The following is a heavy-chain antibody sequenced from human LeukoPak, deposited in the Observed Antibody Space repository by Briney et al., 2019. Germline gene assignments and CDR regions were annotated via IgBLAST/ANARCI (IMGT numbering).Heavy chain of an antibody. D-gene: IGHD1-26*01. V-gene: IGHV4-34*01. Sequence: SETLSLTCAVYGGSFSGYYWSWIRQPPGKGLEWIGEINHSGSTNYNPPLKSRVAISVDTSKNQFSLKLSSVTAADTAVYYCARGRIVGAPRSRFDPWGQGTLVTVSS. CDR2: INHSGST. CDR1: GGSFSGYY. J-gene: IGHJ5*02. CDR3: ARGRIVGAPRSRFDP.